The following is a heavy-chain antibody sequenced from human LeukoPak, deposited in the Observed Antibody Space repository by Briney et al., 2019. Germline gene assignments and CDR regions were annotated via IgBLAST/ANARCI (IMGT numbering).Heavy chain of an antibody. CDR1: GGSVSSGSYY. Sequence: SQTLSLTCSVSGGSVSSGSYYWNWIRQPAGKGLEWIGRIYSSGSTNYNPSLKSRVTISGDTSKNQFSLKLNSVTAADTAVYYCARSYYYDTSGSKDAFDIWGQGTMVTVSS. D-gene: IGHD3-22*01. J-gene: IGHJ3*02. CDR2: IYSSGST. V-gene: IGHV4-61*02. CDR3: ARSYYYDTSGSKDAFDI.